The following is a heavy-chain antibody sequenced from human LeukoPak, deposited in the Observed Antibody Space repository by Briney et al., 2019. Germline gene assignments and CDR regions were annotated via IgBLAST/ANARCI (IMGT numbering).Heavy chain of an antibody. Sequence: GGSLRLSCAASGFSFSTCAMNWVRQAPGKGLEWVSTISGGGDGALYADSVKGRFTISRDNSKNTLFLQMNSLRAEDTAVYYCAKRTRGYGTLDYWGQGTLVTVSS. CDR3: AKRTRGYGTLDY. D-gene: IGHD5-12*01. CDR2: ISGGGDGA. CDR1: GFSFSTCA. J-gene: IGHJ4*02. V-gene: IGHV3-23*01.